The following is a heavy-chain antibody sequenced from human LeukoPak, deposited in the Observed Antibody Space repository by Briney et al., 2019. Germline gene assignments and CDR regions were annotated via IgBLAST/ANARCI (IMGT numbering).Heavy chain of an antibody. V-gene: IGHV4-4*07. D-gene: IGHD3-3*01. CDR3: ARADFWSGYYVDY. J-gene: IGHJ4*02. CDR2: INISGST. Sequence: PSETLSLTCTVSGGSISSDYWSWIRQPAGKGLEWIGRINISGSTNYNPSLKSRVTMSVDTSKNQFSLKLSSVTAADTAVYYCARADFWSGYYVDYWGQGTPVTVSS. CDR1: GGSISSDY.